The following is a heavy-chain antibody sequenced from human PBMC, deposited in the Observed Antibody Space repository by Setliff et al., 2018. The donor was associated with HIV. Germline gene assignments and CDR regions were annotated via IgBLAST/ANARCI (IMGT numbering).Heavy chain of an antibody. CDR1: GFTFNTYT. D-gene: IGHD3-22*01. Sequence: LRLSCASSGFTFNTYTMHWVRQAPGKGLEWVAGISFDGTDKYYADSVKGRFTISRDNSKNTLFLQLSSLRPDTAVYYCGRGHHYYYDSSVAHQIDYLGQGTLVTVSS. J-gene: IGHJ4*02. V-gene: IGHV3-30-3*01. CDR2: ISFDGTDK. CDR3: GRGHHYYYDSSVAHQIDY.